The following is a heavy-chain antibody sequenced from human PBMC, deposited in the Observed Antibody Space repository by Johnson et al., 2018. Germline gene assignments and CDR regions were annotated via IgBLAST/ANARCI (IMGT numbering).Heavy chain of an antibody. Sequence: EVQLLESGGGLVQPGGSLRLSCAASGFTVSSNYMSWVRQAPGKGLEWVSVIYGGGSTYYADFVKGRFTVSRDNSKNTLYFQMNSLRAEDTAVYYCARVLYDSSGYYVGYHYYYMDVWGKGTTVTVSS. J-gene: IGHJ6*03. CDR1: GFTVSSNY. CDR3: ARVLYDSSGYYVGYHYYYMDV. V-gene: IGHV3-66*02. D-gene: IGHD3-22*01. CDR2: IYGGGST.